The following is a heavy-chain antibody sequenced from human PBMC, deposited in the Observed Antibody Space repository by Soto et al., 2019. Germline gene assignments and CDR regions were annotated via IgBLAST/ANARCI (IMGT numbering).Heavy chain of an antibody. V-gene: IGHV4-59*08. D-gene: IGHD4-4*01. J-gene: IGHJ4*02. Sequence: SETLSLTCTVSGGSISSYYWSWIRQPPGKGLEWIGYIYYSGSTNYNPSLKSRVTISVDTSKNQFSLKLSSVTAADTAVYYCARKPRSSNYGLDYWGQGTLVTVSS. CDR3: ARKPRSSNYGLDY. CDR1: GGSISSYY. CDR2: IYYSGST.